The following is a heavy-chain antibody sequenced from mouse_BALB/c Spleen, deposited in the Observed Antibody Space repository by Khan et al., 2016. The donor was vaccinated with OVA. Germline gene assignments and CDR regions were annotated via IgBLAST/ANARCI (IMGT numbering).Heavy chain of an antibody. CDR2: INTYTGEP. J-gene: IGHJ1*01. CDR1: GYTFTNYG. CDR3: ARVGNYWYFDV. V-gene: IGHV9-3-1*01. Sequence: QIQLVQSGPELKKSGETVKISCKASGYTFTNYGMNWVKQAPGKGLKWMGWINTYTGEPTYGDDLKGRFAFSLETSASTAYLQINNLKNEDTATYFCARVGNYWYFDVWGAGTTVTVSS. D-gene: IGHD2-1*01.